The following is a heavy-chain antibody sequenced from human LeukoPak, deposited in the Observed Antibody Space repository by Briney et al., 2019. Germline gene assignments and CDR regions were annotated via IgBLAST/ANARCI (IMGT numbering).Heavy chain of an antibody. D-gene: IGHD7-27*01. CDR3: AKDSYGEGDF. CDR2: IKNDGAVK. CDR1: GFTFSYHW. J-gene: IGHJ4*02. V-gene: IGHV3-7*01. Sequence: GGSLRLSCAASGFTFSYHWMTWVRQAPGKGLEWVDNIKNDGAVKNYVDSVKGRFTISRDNAKNSLYLQMNSLRAEDTAVYYCAKDSYGEGDFWGQGVLVTVSS.